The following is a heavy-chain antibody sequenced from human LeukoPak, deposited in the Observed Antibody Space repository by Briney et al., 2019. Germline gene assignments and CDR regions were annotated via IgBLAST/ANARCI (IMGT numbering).Heavy chain of an antibody. J-gene: IGHJ1*01. Sequence: GASVKVSCKASGGTFSSYAISWVRQAPGQGLEWMGGIIPIFGTANYAQKFQGRVTITADESTSTAYMELSSLRSEDTAVYYCASIGQEVVPAWGQGTLVTVSS. CDR3: ASIGQEVVPA. CDR2: IIPIFGTA. D-gene: IGHD2-2*01. CDR1: GGTFSSYA. V-gene: IGHV1-69*13.